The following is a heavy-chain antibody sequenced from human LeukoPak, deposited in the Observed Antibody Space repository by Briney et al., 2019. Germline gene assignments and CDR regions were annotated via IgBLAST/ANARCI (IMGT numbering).Heavy chain of an antibody. CDR1: GFTFSSYE. CDR2: ISSSGSTI. D-gene: IGHD5-18*01. Sequence: GGSLRLSCAASGFTFSSYEMNWVRQAPGKGLGGVSYISSSGSTIYYADSVKGRFTISRDNAKNSLYLQMNSLRAEDTAVYYCARGGYRVPLNWGQGTLVTVSS. J-gene: IGHJ4*02. V-gene: IGHV3-48*03. CDR3: ARGGYRVPLN.